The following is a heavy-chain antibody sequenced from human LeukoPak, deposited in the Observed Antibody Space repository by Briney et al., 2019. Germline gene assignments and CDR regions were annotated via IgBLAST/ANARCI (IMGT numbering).Heavy chain of an antibody. CDR1: GFTFSSYS. Sequence: GGSLRLSCAASGFTFSSYSMNWVRQAPGKGLEWASSISSSSYIYYADSVKGRFTISRDNAKNSLYLQMNSLRAEDTAVYYCARDYKAAFDYWGQGTLVTVSS. J-gene: IGHJ4*02. D-gene: IGHD5-24*01. V-gene: IGHV3-21*01. CDR3: ARDYKAAFDY. CDR2: ISSSSYI.